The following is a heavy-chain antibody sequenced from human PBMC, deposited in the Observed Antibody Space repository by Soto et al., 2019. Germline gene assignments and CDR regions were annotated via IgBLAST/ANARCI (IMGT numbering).Heavy chain of an antibody. CDR3: GGAFNGYLIRGHKTNWVDP. CDR2: IYYSGST. CDR1: GGSISSGDYY. V-gene: IGHV4-30-4*01. D-gene: IGHD5-18*01. Sequence: PSETLSLTCTVSGGSISSGDYYWSWIRQPPGKGLEWIGYIYYSGSTYYNPSLKSRVTISVDTSKNQFSLKLSSVTAADTAVYYCGGAFNGYLIRGHKTNWVDPWGQGTLVTVSS. J-gene: IGHJ5*02.